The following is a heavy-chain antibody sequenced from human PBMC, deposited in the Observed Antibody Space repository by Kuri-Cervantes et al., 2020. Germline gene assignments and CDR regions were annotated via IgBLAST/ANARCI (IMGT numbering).Heavy chain of an antibody. CDR1: GFTFSSYA. Sequence: GGSLRLSCAASGFTFSSYAMHWVRQAPGKGLEWVAVISYDGSNKSYADSVKGRFTVSRDNSKNTLYLQMNSLRAEDTAVYYCARDRWNDLFAWFDPWGQGTLVTVSS. CDR2: ISYDGSNK. D-gene: IGHD1-1*01. CDR3: ARDRWNDLFAWFDP. V-gene: IGHV3-30-3*01. J-gene: IGHJ5*02.